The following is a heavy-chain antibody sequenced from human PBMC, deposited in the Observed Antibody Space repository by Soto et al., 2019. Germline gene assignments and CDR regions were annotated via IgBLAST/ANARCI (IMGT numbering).Heavy chain of an antibody. CDR3: ARGEDDYGDYALVY. V-gene: IGHV4-34*01. CDR2: INHSGST. Sequence: KTSETLSLTCAVYGGSFSGYYWSWIRQPPGKGLEWIGEINHSGSTNYNPSLKSRVTISVDTSKNQFSLKLSSVTAADTAVYYCARGEDDYGDYALVYWGQGTLVTV. D-gene: IGHD4-17*01. CDR1: GGSFSGYY. J-gene: IGHJ4*02.